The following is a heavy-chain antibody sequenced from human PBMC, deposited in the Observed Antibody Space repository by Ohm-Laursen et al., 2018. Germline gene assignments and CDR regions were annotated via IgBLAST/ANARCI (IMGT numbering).Heavy chain of an antibody. CDR2: INWNGGST. CDR1: GFTFDDYG. J-gene: IGHJ6*02. D-gene: IGHD6-19*01. CDR3: ARVPGWLDDYYYYGIDV. Sequence: SLRLSCTASGFTFDDYGMSWVRQAPGKGLEWVSGINWNGGSTGYADSVKGRFTISRDNAKNSLYLQMNSLRAEDTVLYHCARVPGWLDDYYYYGIDVWGQGTTVPVSS. V-gene: IGHV3-20*01.